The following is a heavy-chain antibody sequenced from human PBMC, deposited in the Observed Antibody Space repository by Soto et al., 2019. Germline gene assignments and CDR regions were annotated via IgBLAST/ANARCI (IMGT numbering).Heavy chain of an antibody. J-gene: IGHJ4*02. V-gene: IGHV4-4*02. Sequence: ETLSLTCAVSGGSISSSNWWSWVRQPPGKGLEWIGEIYHRGSTNYNSSLKSRVTISVDKSKNQFSLNLSSVTAADTAVYYCARLSTSVTVFDYWGQGTLVTVSS. CDR3: ARLSTSVTVFDY. CDR1: GGSISSSNW. CDR2: IYHRGST. D-gene: IGHD4-17*01.